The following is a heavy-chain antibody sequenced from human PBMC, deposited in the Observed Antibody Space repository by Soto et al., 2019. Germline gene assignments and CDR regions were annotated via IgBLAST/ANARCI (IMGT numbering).Heavy chain of an antibody. Sequence: QVQLQESGPGLVKPSETLSLTCTVSGGSISSYYWSWIRQPPGKGLEWIGYIYYSGSTNYNPSLKXRVTLSVDTSKNQFSLKLSSVTAADTAVYYCARSWGYYFDYWGQGILVTVSS. CDR2: IYYSGST. D-gene: IGHD3-16*01. J-gene: IGHJ4*02. CDR3: ARSWGYYFDY. CDR1: GGSISSYY. V-gene: IGHV4-59*01.